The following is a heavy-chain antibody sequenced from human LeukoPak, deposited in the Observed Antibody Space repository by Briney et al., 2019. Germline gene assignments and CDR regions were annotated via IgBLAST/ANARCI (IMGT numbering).Heavy chain of an antibody. V-gene: IGHV3-43*02. CDR1: GFTFDDYA. Sequence: GGSLRLSCAASGFTFDDYAMHWVRQAPGQGLEWVSLISGDGSRTYYADSVKGRFTISRDNSKNSLYLQMNSLRIEDTALYYCAKDIGGYSYAADYWGQGTLVTVSS. D-gene: IGHD5-12*01. CDR2: ISGDGSRT. CDR3: AKDIGGYSYAADY. J-gene: IGHJ4*02.